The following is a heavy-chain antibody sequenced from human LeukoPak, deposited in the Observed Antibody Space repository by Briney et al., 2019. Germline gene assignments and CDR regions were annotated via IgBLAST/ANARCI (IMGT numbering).Heavy chain of an antibody. CDR2: ITSAGTT. J-gene: IGHJ3*02. CDR3: ARVSILIVPYYAFDI. CDR1: GFTLSDYY. Sequence: GGSLRLSCAASGFTLSDYYMTWIRQAPGKGLEWVSYITSAGTTYYADSVKGRFTISRDNAKNSLYLQMNSLRAEDTAVYYCARVSILIVPYYAFDIWGQGTMVTVSS. V-gene: IGHV3-11*04. D-gene: IGHD2/OR15-2a*01.